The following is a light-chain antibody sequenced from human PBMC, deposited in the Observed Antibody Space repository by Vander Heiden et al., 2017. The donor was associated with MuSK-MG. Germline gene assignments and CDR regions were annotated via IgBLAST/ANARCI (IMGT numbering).Light chain of an antibody. CDR3: AAWEDSLNGPV. V-gene: IGLV1-44*01. Sequence: QSVLTQPPSASGTPGPRVTIPCSGSRSDIGRNTVNWYQQLTGTAPKLPIHKDNQAPPGGPCPFSGPQSGTPAPPGNRWLPAEDEGDYYFAAWEDSLNGPVFGGGTKLTVL. CDR2: KDN. CDR1: RSDIGRNT. J-gene: IGLJ2*01.